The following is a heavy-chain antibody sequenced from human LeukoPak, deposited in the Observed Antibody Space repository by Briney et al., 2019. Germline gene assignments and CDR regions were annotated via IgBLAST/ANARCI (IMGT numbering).Heavy chain of an antibody. V-gene: IGHV3-48*02. CDR2: ISSSSSTI. D-gene: IGHD3-10*01. J-gene: IGHJ4*02. CDR1: GFAFSSYT. CDR3: AREGWFGELSDY. Sequence: PVGSLRLSCAASGFAFSSYTMNWVRQAPRKGLEWVSYISSSSSTIYYADSVKGRFTIYRDNAKNSLYLQMNSLRDEDTAVYYCAREGWFGELSDYWGQGTLVTVSS.